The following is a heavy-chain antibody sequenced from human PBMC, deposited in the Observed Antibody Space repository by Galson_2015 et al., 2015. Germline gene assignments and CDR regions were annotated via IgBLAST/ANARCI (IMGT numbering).Heavy chain of an antibody. J-gene: IGHJ4*02. CDR1: GDSVSSNSAA. CDR3: ARLVGGSVDY. D-gene: IGHD2-21*01. Sequence: CAISGDSVSSNSAAWNWIRRSPSRGLEWLGRTYYRSKWFNDYAVSVKSRITINPDTSKNQFSLQLNSVTPEDTAIYYCARLVGGSVDYWGQGTLVTVSS. CDR2: TYYRSKWFN. V-gene: IGHV6-1*01.